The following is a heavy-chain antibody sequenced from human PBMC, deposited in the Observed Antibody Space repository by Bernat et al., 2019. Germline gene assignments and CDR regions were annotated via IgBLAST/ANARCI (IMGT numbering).Heavy chain of an antibody. CDR2: IYYSGST. Sequence: QLQLQESGPGLVKPSETLSLTCTVPGGPISSSSYSWGWIRQPPGKGLEWIGSIYYSGSTYYNPSLKSRVTISVDTSKNQFSLKLSSVTAADTAVYYCARQARVVVINDAFDIWGQGTMVTVSS. CDR3: ARQARVVVINDAFDI. CDR1: GGPISSSSYS. J-gene: IGHJ3*02. D-gene: IGHD3-22*01. V-gene: IGHV4-39*01.